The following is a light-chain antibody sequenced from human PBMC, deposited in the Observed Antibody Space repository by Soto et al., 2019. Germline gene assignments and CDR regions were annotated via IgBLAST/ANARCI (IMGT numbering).Light chain of an antibody. CDR3: LLYYGGAWV. CDR2: GNS. CDR1: SSNIGAGYD. V-gene: IGLV1-40*01. J-gene: IGLJ3*02. Sequence: QPVLTQPPSVSGAPGQRVTISCTGSSSNIGAGYDVHWYQQLPGTAPKLLIYGNSNRPSGVPDRFSGSKSGTSASLAITGLQAEDEADYYCLLYYGGAWVFGGGTKLTVL.